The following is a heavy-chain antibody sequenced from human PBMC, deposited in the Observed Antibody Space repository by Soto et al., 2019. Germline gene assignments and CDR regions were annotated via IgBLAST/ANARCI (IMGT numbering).Heavy chain of an antibody. CDR3: ARGRGPYCTNGVCYTEGYYYYYMDV. CDR2: ISAYNGNT. D-gene: IGHD2-8*01. V-gene: IGHV1-18*01. Sequence: QVQLVQSGAEVKKPGASVKVSCKASGYTFTSYGISWVRQAPGQGLEWMGWISAYNGNTNYAQKLQGRVTMTTDTSTSTAYMELRSLRSDDTAVYYCARGRGPYCTNGVCYTEGYYYYYMDVWGKGTTVTVSS. CDR1: GYTFTSYG. J-gene: IGHJ6*03.